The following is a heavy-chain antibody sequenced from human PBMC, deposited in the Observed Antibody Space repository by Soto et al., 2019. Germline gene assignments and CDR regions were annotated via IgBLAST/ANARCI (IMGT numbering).Heavy chain of an antibody. Sequence: SETLSLTCTVSGGSISSGGYYWSWIRQHPGKGLEWIGYIYYSGSTYYNPSLKSRVTISVDTSKNQFSLKLSSVTAADTAVYYCAREAPFTIGGCGTGGDLFAPWSQGTLVTVSA. CDR3: AREAPFTIGGCGTGGDLFAP. CDR2: IYYSGST. D-gene: IGHD2-8*01. V-gene: IGHV4-31*03. CDR1: GGSISSGGYY. J-gene: IGHJ5*02.